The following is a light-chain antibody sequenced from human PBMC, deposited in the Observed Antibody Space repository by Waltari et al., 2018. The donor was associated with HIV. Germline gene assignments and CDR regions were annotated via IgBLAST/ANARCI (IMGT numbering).Light chain of an antibody. Sequence: DIQMTQSPSSLSTSVGDRVTITCRASQGINTYLAWFHQKPGKAPKSLIYDASSLQSGVPSRFSGSVSGTDFTLTISSLQPEDCATYYCQQYQSYPITFGQGTRLEI. J-gene: IGKJ5*01. CDR3: QQYQSYPIT. V-gene: IGKV1-16*01. CDR2: DAS. CDR1: QGINTY.